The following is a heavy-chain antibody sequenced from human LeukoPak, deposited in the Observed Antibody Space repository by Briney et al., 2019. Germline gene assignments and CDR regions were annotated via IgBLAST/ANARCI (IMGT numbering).Heavy chain of an antibody. Sequence: PGGSLRLSCAASGFTFSSYGMHWVRQAPGKGLEWVAVISYDGSNKYYADSVKGRFTISRDNSKNTLYLQMNSLRAEDTAVYYRARDYYDSRGHYFDYWGQGTLVTVSS. CDR2: ISYDGSNK. D-gene: IGHD3-22*01. CDR1: GFTFSSYG. V-gene: IGHV3-30*03. CDR3: ARDYYDSRGHYFDY. J-gene: IGHJ4*02.